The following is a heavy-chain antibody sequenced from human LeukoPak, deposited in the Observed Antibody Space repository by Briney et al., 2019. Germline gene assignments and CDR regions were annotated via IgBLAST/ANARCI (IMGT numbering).Heavy chain of an antibody. D-gene: IGHD3-22*01. CDR3: AKDGPDYYDRAFDI. CDR1: GFTLSSYG. Sequence: PGSSLRLSCAASGFTLSSYGMLCVPHAPGKGLVGVAILPHDASNKYYEDSDKGRFTISRDNSNDTLYLQMNSLRAEDTAVYYCAKDGPDYYDRAFDIWGQGTMVTVSS. V-gene: IGHV3-33*06. CDR2: LPHDASNK. J-gene: IGHJ3*02.